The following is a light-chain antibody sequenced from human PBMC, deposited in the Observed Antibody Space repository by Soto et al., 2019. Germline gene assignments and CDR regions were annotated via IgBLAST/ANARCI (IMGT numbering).Light chain of an antibody. J-gene: IGKJ1*01. Sequence: EIVLTQSPGTLSLSPGERATLSCRASQSLSSGYLAWYQQKPGQAPRILIYAASSRATGIPDRSSGSGSGTDFSLTITRLEPEDSAVYYCQQYDNSPRTLGQGTKVDIK. CDR1: QSLSSGY. CDR3: QQYDNSPRT. V-gene: IGKV3-20*01. CDR2: AAS.